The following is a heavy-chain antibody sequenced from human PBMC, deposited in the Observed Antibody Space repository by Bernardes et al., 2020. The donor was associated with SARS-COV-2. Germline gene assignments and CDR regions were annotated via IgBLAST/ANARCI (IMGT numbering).Heavy chain of an antibody. CDR3: ARDCIAIFGQPRGPLCY. V-gene: IGHV3-7*01. J-gene: IGHJ4*02. D-gene: IGHD3-3*01. CDR2: IKGDGSQI. CDR1: GFSFSDYW. Sequence: GGSLRLSCAASGFSFSDYWMSWVRQAPGRGLEWVANIKGDGSQISSVDSVRGRFTISGDNARNLLYLQMNSLRAEDTAVYYCARDCIAIFGQPRGPLCYWGQGTLVTVSS.